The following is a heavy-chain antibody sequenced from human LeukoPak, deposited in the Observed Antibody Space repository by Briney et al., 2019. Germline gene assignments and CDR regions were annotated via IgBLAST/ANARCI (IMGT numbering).Heavy chain of an antibody. CDR3: ARVGYSGYDIDY. V-gene: IGHV3-21*01. CDR2: ISSSSSYI. J-gene: IGHJ4*02. D-gene: IGHD5-12*01. Sequence: PGGSPSPSFPAPGFTFSSLNMKGVPRAPGKGRGWVSCISSSSSYIYYADSVKGRFSISRDNAKNSLYLQMNSLRAEDTAVYYCARVGYSGYDIDYWGQGTLVTVSS. CDR1: GFTFSSLN.